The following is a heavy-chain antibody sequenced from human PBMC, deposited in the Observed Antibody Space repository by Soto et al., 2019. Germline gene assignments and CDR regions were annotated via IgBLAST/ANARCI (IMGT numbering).Heavy chain of an antibody. V-gene: IGHV1-2*02. D-gene: IGHD3-10*01. CDR2: INPNGGGT. J-gene: IGHJ6*02. CDR3: TREGSAPYYYYGMDA. Sequence: ASVKVSCKASRYTFTDYYIHWVRQAPGQGLEWMGWINPNGGGTNYAQNLQGRVIMTADTSTNTAYMELRSLRSDDTAIYYCTREGSAPYYYYGMDAWGQGTTVTVSS. CDR1: RYTFTDYY.